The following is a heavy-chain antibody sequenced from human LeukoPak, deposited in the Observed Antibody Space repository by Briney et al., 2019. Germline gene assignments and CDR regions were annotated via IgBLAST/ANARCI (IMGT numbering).Heavy chain of an antibody. V-gene: IGHV4-34*01. Sequence: SETLSLTCAVYGGSFRGYYWSWIRQPPGKGLEWIGEINHSGSTNYNPSLKSRVTISVDTSKNQFSLKLSSVTAADTAVYYCARDMGRYYDSSGYDNWGQGTLVTVSS. CDR2: INHSGST. J-gene: IGHJ4*02. CDR1: GGSFRGYY. D-gene: IGHD3-22*01. CDR3: ARDMGRYYDSSGYDN.